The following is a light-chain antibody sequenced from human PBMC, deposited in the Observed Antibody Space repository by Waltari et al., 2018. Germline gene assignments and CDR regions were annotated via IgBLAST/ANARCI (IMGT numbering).Light chain of an antibody. J-gene: IGKJ2*01. Sequence: EVLMTQSPATLSVSPGERATLSCRASQSISRNLAWYQQKPGQAPRLLIYGASTRAPGIPARFSGSGSGTDVTLSISSLQSEDVAVYYCQQYNNWRTFGQGTKLEMK. CDR3: QQYNNWRT. CDR1: QSISRN. V-gene: IGKV3-15*01. CDR2: GAS.